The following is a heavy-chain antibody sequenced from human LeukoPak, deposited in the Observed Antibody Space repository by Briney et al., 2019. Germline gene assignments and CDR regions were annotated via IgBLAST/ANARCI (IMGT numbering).Heavy chain of an antibody. CDR2: IDHSGST. Sequence: KPSETLSLTCAVYGGSSSGYYWSWIRQPPGKGLEWIGEIDHSGSTNYSPSLKSRVTISVDTSKSQFSLRLSSVTAADTAVYYYVRAQEQLVIDFWGQGTLVTVSS. V-gene: IGHV4-34*01. CDR3: VRAQEQLVIDF. CDR1: GGSSSGYY. J-gene: IGHJ4*02. D-gene: IGHD6-13*01.